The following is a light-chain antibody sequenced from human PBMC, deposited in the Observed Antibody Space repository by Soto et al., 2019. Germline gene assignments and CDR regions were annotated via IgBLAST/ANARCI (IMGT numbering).Light chain of an antibody. Sequence: QSVLTQPPSASGTPGQRVTISCSGSSSNIGSNYVYWYQQHPGTAPKLLIYRNNQRPSGVPDRFSGSKSGTSASLAISGLRSEDAADYYCAAWDDSLSGWVFGGGTKLAVL. CDR1: SSNIGSNY. V-gene: IGLV1-47*01. CDR2: RNN. J-gene: IGLJ3*02. CDR3: AAWDDSLSGWV.